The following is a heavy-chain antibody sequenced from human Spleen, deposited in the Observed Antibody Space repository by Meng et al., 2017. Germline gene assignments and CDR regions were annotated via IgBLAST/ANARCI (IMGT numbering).Heavy chain of an antibody. CDR2: INHSGST. D-gene: IGHD1-26*01. CDR1: GGSFSSASYY. CDR3: ASGRGSYRFFDY. V-gene: IGHV4-39*07. Sequence: QLPLQESGPGLVKPSPTLPLTCSVSGGSFSSASYYWSWIRQHPGKGLEWIGEINHSGSTNYNPSLKSRVTISVDTSKNQFSLKLSSVTAADTAVYYCASGRGSYRFFDYWGQGTLVTVSS. J-gene: IGHJ4*02.